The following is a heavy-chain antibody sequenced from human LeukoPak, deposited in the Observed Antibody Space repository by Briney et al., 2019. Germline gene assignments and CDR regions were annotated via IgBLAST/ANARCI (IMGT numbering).Heavy chain of an antibody. Sequence: SQTLSLTCAISGDSVSSNSVAWNWIRQSPSRGLEWLGSIYYRSKWYNDYAVSVESRITNNPDTTKNRFSLQLNSVTPEDTAVYYCARERGGNNYGYVFDYWGQGTLVTVSS. J-gene: IGHJ4*02. CDR1: GDSVSSNSVA. CDR3: ARERGGNNYGYVFDY. CDR2: IYYRSKWYN. D-gene: IGHD5-18*01. V-gene: IGHV6-1*01.